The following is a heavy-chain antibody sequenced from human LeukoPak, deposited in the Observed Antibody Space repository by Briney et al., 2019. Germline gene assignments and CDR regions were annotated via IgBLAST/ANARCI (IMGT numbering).Heavy chain of an antibody. J-gene: IGHJ4*02. Sequence: GASLRLTCAASGFTISGSAMHWVRQASGKGLEWVGRIRSKANSYATAYAASVKGRFTISRDDSKNTAYLQMNSLKTEDTAVYYCTRSLRFLEWLLYFDYWGQGTLVTVSS. CDR3: TRSLRFLEWLLYFDY. CDR2: IRSKANSYAT. CDR1: GFTISGSA. V-gene: IGHV3-73*01. D-gene: IGHD3-3*01.